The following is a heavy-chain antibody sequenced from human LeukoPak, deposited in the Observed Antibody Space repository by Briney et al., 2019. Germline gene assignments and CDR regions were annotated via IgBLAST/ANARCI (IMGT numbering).Heavy chain of an antibody. D-gene: IGHD1/OR15-1a*01. CDR1: GGSISSYY. CDR2: IYTSGST. J-gene: IGHJ5*02. Sequence: SETLSLTCTVSGGSISSYYWSWIRQPAGKGLEWIGRIYTSGSTNYNPSLKSRVTISVDKSKNQFSLKLSPVTAADTAVYYCARAQRHHITGRTGWFDPWGQGTLVTVSS. CDR3: ARAQRHHITGRTGWFDP. V-gene: IGHV4-4*07.